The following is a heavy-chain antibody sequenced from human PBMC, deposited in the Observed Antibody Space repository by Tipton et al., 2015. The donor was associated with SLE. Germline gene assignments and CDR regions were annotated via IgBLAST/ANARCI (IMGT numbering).Heavy chain of an antibody. D-gene: IGHD3-9*01. CDR3: ARDRSYYDMLAGYYLYYYGMDV. CDR1: GGTFSSYA. J-gene: IGHJ6*02. V-gene: IGHV1-69*01. CDR2: IIPIFGTA. Sequence: QLVQSGPEVKKPGSSVKVSCKASGGTFSSYAISWVRQAPGQGLEWMGGIIPIFGTANYAQKFQGRVTITADESTSTAYMELSSLRSEDTAVYYCARDRSYYDMLAGYYLYYYGMDVWGQGTTVTVSS.